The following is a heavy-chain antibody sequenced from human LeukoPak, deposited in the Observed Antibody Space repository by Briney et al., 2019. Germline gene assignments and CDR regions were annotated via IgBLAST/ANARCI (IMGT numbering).Heavy chain of an antibody. J-gene: IGHJ4*02. CDR1: GFTFSSYA. V-gene: IGHV3-23*01. CDR2: ISGSGGST. D-gene: IGHD6-6*01. Sequence: GGSLRLSCAASGFTFSSYAMSWVRQAPGKGLEWVSAISGSGGSTYYADSVKGRFTISRDNSKNTLYLQMNSLRAEDTAVYYCAKVQAHSIAARPADYWGQGTLVTVSS. CDR3: AKVQAHSIAARPADY.